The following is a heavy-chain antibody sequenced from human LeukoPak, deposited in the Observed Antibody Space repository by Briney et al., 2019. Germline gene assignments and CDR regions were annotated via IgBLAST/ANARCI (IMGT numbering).Heavy chain of an antibody. D-gene: IGHD2-15*01. CDR1: GGTLSSYA. V-gene: IGHV1-69*04. CDR3: ARDNPPFCNGGTCYSY. Sequence: SVKVSCKASGGTLSSYAISWVRRAPGQGLEWMGRIIPILNIANYAQKFQGRVTIVADESTSTAYMELSSLRSEDTAVYYCARDNPPFCNGGTCYSYWGQGTLVTVSS. CDR2: IIPILNIA. J-gene: IGHJ4*02.